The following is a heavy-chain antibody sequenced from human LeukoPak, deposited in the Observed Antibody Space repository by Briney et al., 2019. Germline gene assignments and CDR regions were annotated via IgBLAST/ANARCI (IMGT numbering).Heavy chain of an antibody. CDR2: ISGSGGST. CDR1: GFTFSSYA. J-gene: IGHJ4*02. CDR3: AKDCWNDWRVLYYFDY. Sequence: QTGGSLRLSCAASGFTFSSYAMSWVRQAPGKGLEWVSAISGSGGSTYYADSVKGRFTISRDNSKNTLYLQMNSLRAEDTAVYYCAKDCWNDWRVLYYFDYWGQGTLVTVSS. V-gene: IGHV3-23*01. D-gene: IGHD1-1*01.